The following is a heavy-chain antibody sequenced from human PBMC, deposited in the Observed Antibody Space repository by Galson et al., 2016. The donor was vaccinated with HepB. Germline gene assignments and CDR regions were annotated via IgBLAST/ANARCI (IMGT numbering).Heavy chain of an antibody. V-gene: IGHV3-73*01. Sequence: SLRLSCAASDFTFSGSTMQWVRQASGKGLEWVGRIRSKANNYATTYAASVKGRFTLSRDDSRNTAYLQMNSLKTEDTAVYYCTKAIPKSPSHYYSGMDVWGQGTTVTVSS. J-gene: IGHJ6*02. D-gene: IGHD2-2*02. CDR2: IRSKANNYAT. CDR1: DFTFSGST. CDR3: TKAIPKSPSHYYSGMDV.